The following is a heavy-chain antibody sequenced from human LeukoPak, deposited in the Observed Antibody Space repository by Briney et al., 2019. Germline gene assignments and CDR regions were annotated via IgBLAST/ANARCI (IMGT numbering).Heavy chain of an antibody. CDR2: IYSGGST. D-gene: IGHD3-10*01. V-gene: IGHV3-66*01. J-gene: IGHJ4*02. CDR1: GFTVNSNY. CDR3: ARDMYYYDSGAS. Sequence: PGGPLRLSCAASGFTVNSNYMSWVRQAPGKGLEWVSIIYSGGSTYYADSVKGRFTISRDNSKNTVYLQMNSLRAEDTAVYYCARDMYYYDSGASWGQGTLVTVSS.